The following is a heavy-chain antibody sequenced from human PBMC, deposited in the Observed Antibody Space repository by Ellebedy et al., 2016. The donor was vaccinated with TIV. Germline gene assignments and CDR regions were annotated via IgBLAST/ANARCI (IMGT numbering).Heavy chain of an antibody. CDR3: ARGRLLLGPFDY. V-gene: IGHV3-21*01. CDR2: ISRSSSYI. J-gene: IGHJ4*02. Sequence: GESLKISXEASGFTFSSHSMNWVRQAPGKGLAWASSISRSSSYINYADSVKGRFTISRDNAKNSLYLQMNSLRAEDTAVYYCARGRLLLGPFDYWGQGTLVTVSS. D-gene: IGHD1-26*01. CDR1: GFTFSSHS.